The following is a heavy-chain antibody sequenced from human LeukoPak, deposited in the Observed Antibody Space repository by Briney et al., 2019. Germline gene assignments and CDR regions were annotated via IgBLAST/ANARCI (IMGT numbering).Heavy chain of an antibody. Sequence: GESLKISCKGSGYSFISYWIGWVRQMPGKGLEWMGIIHPGDSDTRYSPSFQGQVTISADKSISTAYLQWSSLKASDTAMYYCARHSSYYDFWSGYRHFDYWGQGTLVTVSS. D-gene: IGHD3-3*01. CDR1: GYSFISYW. J-gene: IGHJ4*02. CDR2: IHPGDSDT. CDR3: ARHSSYYDFWSGYRHFDY. V-gene: IGHV5-51*01.